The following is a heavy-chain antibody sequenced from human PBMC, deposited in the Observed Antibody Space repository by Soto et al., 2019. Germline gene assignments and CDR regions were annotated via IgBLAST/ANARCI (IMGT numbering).Heavy chain of an antibody. J-gene: IGHJ6*02. D-gene: IGHD2-8*01. CDR1: GYSFTDYH. CDR3: ARGDSTDCSNGVCSFFYNHDMDV. V-gene: IGHV1-2*04. Sequence: ASVKVSCKASGYSFTDYHIHWVRQAPGQGLEWLGRINPKSGGTSAAQKFQGWVTMTTDTSISTASMELTRLTSDDTAIYYCARGDSTDCSNGVCSFFYNHDMDVWG. CDR2: INPKSGGT.